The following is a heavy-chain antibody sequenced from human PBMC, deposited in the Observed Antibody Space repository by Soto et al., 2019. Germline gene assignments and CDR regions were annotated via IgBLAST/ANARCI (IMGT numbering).Heavy chain of an antibody. CDR1: GGSISSGGYY. D-gene: IGHD3-10*01. Sequence: QVQLQESGPGLVKPSQTLSLTCTVSGGSISSGGYYWSWIRQHPGKGLEWIGYIYYSGSTYYNPSLKSRVTISVDASKTQVSLKLSSVTAADTAVYYCARVWFGEPTSPYFDYWGQGTLVTVSS. CDR3: ARVWFGEPTSPYFDY. V-gene: IGHV4-31*03. J-gene: IGHJ4*02. CDR2: IYYSGST.